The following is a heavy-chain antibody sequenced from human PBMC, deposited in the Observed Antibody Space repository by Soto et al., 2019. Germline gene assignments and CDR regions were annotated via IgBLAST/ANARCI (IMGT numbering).Heavy chain of an antibody. V-gene: IGHV3-23*01. Sequence: GGSLRLSCAASGFTFSSYAMSWVRQAPGKGLEWVSAISGSGGSTYYADSVKGRFTISRDNSKNTLYRQMNSLRAEDTAVYYCAKDKNGAVAGTYECRLGLCYMDVWGKGTTVTVSS. CDR2: ISGSGGST. CDR3: AKDKNGAVAGTYECRLGLCYMDV. D-gene: IGHD6-19*01. CDR1: GFTFSSYA. J-gene: IGHJ6*03.